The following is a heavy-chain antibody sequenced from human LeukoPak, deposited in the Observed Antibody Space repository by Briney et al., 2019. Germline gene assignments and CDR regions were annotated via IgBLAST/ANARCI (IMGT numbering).Heavy chain of an antibody. J-gene: IGHJ4*02. D-gene: IGHD2/OR15-2a*01. CDR3: ARGEDFLGGVVDS. CDR1: GGSISGYY. Sequence: SETLSLTCAVNGGSISGYYWSWIRQSPGKWLEWIGEINYSGTPNYNPPLKSRVIFSVDTSKNQFSLKMSSVTAADTAVYYCARGEDFLGGVVDSWGQGSLVTVSS. CDR2: INYSGTP. V-gene: IGHV4-34*01.